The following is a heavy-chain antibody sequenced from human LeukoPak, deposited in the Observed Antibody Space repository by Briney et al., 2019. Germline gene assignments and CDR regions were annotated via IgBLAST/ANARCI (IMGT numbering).Heavy chain of an antibody. D-gene: IGHD4-23*01. V-gene: IGHV3-74*01. CDR3: ASVYGGNYFDS. Sequence: GGPLRLSCAASGFTFSSYWMHWVRQAPGKGLVWVSRINSDGSSTTYADSVKGRFTISRDNAKNTLYLQMNSLGAEDTAVYYCASVYGGNYFDSWGQGTLVTVSS. CDR2: INSDGSST. CDR1: GFTFSSYW. J-gene: IGHJ4*02.